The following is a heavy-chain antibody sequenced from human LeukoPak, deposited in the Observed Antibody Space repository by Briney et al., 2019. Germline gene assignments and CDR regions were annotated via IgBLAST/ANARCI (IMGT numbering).Heavy chain of an antibody. CDR2: IKPDGGEK. V-gene: IGHV3-7*01. CDR1: GFTFSSYM. CDR3: ARVGPRLRYFDWFSY. J-gene: IGHJ4*02. Sequence: PGGSLRLSCAASGFTFSSYMMTWVRQAPGKGLEWVANIKPDGGEKFYVDSVRGRFTISRDNAKNSLYLQMNSLRAEDTAVYYCARVGPRLRYFDWFSYWGQGTLVTVSS. D-gene: IGHD3-9*01.